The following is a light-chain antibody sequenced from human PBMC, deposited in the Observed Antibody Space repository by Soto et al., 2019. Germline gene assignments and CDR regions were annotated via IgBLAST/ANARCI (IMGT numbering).Light chain of an antibody. Sequence: QSVLTQPASVSGSPGQSITISCTGTSSDVGGQNAVSWHQQHPGKAPKFMIYDVSKRPSGVSSRFSGSKSGNTASLTISGLQAEDEADYYCCSYAGSSTVVFGGGTKLTVL. CDR1: SSDVGGQNA. CDR3: CSYAGSSTVV. V-gene: IGLV2-23*02. CDR2: DVS. J-gene: IGLJ2*01.